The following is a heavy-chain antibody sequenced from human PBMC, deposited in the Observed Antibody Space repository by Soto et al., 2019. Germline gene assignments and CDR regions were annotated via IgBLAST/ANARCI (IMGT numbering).Heavy chain of an antibody. CDR2: IYPGDFDT. D-gene: IGHD1-1*01. J-gene: IGHJ4*02. CDR3: ARRTQKAYDPIDY. CDR1: GYKFSAYW. Sequence: GESRKISCXTSGYKFSAYWIAWVRQRPGKGLEWMGIIYPGDFDTRYSPSFEGQVTISVDRSTNTAHLQWSSLKASDTAIYYCARRTQKAYDPIDYWGQGTLVTVSS. V-gene: IGHV5-51*01.